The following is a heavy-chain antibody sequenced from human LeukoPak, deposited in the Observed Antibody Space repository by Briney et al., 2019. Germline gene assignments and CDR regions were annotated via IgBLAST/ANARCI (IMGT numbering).Heavy chain of an antibody. CDR3: ATIGDRRTGELYRIDY. V-gene: IGHV3-30-3*01. D-gene: IGHD7-27*01. CDR1: GFTFSNYA. CDR2: VSYDGSNK. Sequence: GGSLRLSCAASGFTFSNYAMHWVRQAPGKGLEWVAVVSYDGSNKYYADSVKGRFTTSRDNSKNTLYLQMNSLRAEDAAIYYCATIGDRRTGELYRIDYWGQGTLVTVSS. J-gene: IGHJ4*02.